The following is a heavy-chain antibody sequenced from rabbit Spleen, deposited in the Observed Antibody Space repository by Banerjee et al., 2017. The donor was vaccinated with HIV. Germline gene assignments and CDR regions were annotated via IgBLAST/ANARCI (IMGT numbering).Heavy chain of an antibody. Sequence: QSLEESGGDLVKPGASLTLTCTASGVSFSSSSYMCWVRQAPGKGLEWIACINAATAKPVYATWAKGRFTISRTSSTTVTLQMTSLTAADTATYFCARDLVAVIGWNFNLWGPGTLVTVS. CDR1: GVSFSSSSY. D-gene: IGHD1-1*01. CDR2: INAATAKP. V-gene: IGHV1S40*01. CDR3: ARDLVAVIGWNFNL. J-gene: IGHJ4*01.